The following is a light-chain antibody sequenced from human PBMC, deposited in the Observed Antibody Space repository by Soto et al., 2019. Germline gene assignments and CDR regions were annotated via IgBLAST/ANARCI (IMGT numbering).Light chain of an antibody. Sequence: VVTQPPSASGTLGQRVTISCSGSSSNIGSNTVNWYQQLPGSAPKVLIYSNHQRPSGVPDRFSGSKSGTSASLAISGLQSEDEADYYCAAWDDSLWVFGGGTKVTVL. CDR3: AAWDDSLWV. CDR1: SSNIGSNT. J-gene: IGLJ3*02. V-gene: IGLV1-44*01. CDR2: SNH.